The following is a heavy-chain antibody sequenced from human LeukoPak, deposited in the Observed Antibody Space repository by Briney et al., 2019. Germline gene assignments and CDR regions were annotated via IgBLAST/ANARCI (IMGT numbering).Heavy chain of an antibody. CDR1: RFTFSNYA. J-gene: IGHJ4*02. CDR3: ARGSTWGGLDY. D-gene: IGHD2-21*01. CDR2: ISYDGGNK. V-gene: IGHV3-30*04. Sequence: GTSLRLSCAASRFTFSNYAMHWVRQAPGKGLEWVAVISYDGGNKYYADSVKGRFTIARDNSKTTLYLQMNSLRADDTAVYSCARGSTWGGLDYWGQGTLVTVST.